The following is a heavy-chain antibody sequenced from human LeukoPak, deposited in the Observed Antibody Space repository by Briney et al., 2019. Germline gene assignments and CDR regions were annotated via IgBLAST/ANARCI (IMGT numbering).Heavy chain of an antibody. V-gene: IGHV3-21*01. J-gene: IGHJ4*02. CDR2: ISSSSSYI. D-gene: IGHD3-10*01. CDR1: GFTFSSYS. Sequence: GGSLRLSCAASGFTFSSYSMNWVRQAPGKGLEGVSSISSSSSYIYYADSVKGRFTFSRDNAKNSLYLQMNSLRAEDTAVYYCARDTTYRGGFDYWGQGTLVTVSS. CDR3: ARDTTYRGGFDY.